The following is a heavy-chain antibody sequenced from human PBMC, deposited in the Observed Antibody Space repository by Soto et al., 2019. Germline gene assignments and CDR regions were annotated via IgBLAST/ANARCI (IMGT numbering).Heavy chain of an antibody. Sequence: QVHLQQWGAGLLKPSETLSLTCAVFGGSFSGYYWNWIRQPPGKGLEWIGEINHSGSTNYYWSLXGRGTISVATXXDXFXXKRSSVTAAATPVYYCARSRYYDSSGYRALDAFDIWGQGTMVTVSS. D-gene: IGHD3-22*01. V-gene: IGHV4-34*01. CDR3: ARSRYYDSSGYRALDAFDI. CDR1: GGSFSGYY. CDR2: INHSGST. J-gene: IGHJ3*02.